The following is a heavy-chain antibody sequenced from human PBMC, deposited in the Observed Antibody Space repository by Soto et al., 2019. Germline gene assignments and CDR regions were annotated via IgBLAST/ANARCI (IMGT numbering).Heavy chain of an antibody. CDR2: INPNSGNT. CDR3: ARSPPRVEKNNYAGGWFDP. D-gene: IGHD4-4*01. Sequence: ASVKVSCKASGYPFTKYYINWVRQATGEGLEWMGWINPNSGNTGYSQKFQGRVTMTRNTSISTAYMELSSPRFDDTAVYYCARSPPRVEKNNYAGGWFDPWGQGTLVTVSS. CDR1: GYPFTKYY. J-gene: IGHJ5*02. V-gene: IGHV1-8*01.